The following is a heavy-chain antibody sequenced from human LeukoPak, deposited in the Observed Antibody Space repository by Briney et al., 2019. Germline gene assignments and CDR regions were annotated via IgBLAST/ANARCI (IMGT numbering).Heavy chain of an antibody. CDR1: GGSISSYY. CDR2: IYYSGST. Sequence: SETLFLTCTFSGGSISSYYCSWIRQPPGKGLEWIRYIYYSGSTNYNPSLKSRVTISVDTSKNQFSLRLSSVTAADTAVYYCARAGGSYGSGTYFGIDYWGQGTLVTVSS. J-gene: IGHJ4*02. V-gene: IGHV4-59*08. D-gene: IGHD3-10*01. CDR3: ARAGGSYGSGTYFGIDY.